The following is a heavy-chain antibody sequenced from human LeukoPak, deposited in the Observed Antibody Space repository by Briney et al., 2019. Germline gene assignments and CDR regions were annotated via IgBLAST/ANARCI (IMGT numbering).Heavy chain of an antibody. CDR3: ARGRDYDSSGYRPYYYAMDV. CDR1: GFTVSSNY. J-gene: IGHJ6*02. D-gene: IGHD3-22*01. V-gene: IGHV3-53*01. Sequence: PGGSLRLSCAASGFTVSSNYMHWVRQAPGKGLEWVAVMYRAGGTYYADSVKGRFTISRDNSENTVYLQMNSLRADDTAVYYCARGRDYDSSGYRPYYYAMDVWGQGTTVTVSS. CDR2: MYRAGGT.